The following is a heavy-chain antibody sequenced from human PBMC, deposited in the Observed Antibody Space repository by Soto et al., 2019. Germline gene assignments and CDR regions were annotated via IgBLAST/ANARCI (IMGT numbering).Heavy chain of an antibody. CDR3: AREGLGSNYFISWFDP. J-gene: IGHJ5*02. CDR2: IWYDGSNK. D-gene: IGHD4-4*01. CDR1: GFTFSSYG. Sequence: QVQLVESGGGVVQPGRSLRLSCAASGFTFSSYGMHWVRQAPGKGLEWVAVIWYDGSNKYYADSVKGRFTISRDNSKNTLYLQMNSLRAEDTAVYYCAREGLGSNYFISWFDPWGQGTLDTVSS. V-gene: IGHV3-33*01.